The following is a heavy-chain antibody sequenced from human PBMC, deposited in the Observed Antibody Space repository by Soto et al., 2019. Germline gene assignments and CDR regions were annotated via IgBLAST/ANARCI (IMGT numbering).Heavy chain of an antibody. CDR1: GFTFSSYP. V-gene: IGHV3-64D*08. J-gene: IGHJ6*03. Sequence: EVQLVESGGKWVQPGGSLRLSCSASGFTFSSYPLHWVRQAPGKGLEYVSTISRDGRNTYFADSVKGRFTISRDNSENSLYLHMSSLRVEDTAVYYCAKGGDYGDDGIYRDVGGKGTTVTVSS. D-gene: IGHD4-17*01. CDR3: AKGGDYGDDGIYRDV. CDR2: ISRDGRNT.